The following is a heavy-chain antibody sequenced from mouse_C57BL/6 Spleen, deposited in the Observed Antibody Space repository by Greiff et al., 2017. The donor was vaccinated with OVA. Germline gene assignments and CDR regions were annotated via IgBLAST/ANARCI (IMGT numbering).Heavy chain of an antibody. Sequence: VQLQQSGAELVKPGASVKLSCKASGYTFTSYWMHWVKQRPGQGLEWIGMIHPNSGSTNYNEKFKSKATLTVDKSSSTAYMQLSSLTSEDSVVYYCARGTRGRFDYWGQGTTLTVSS. J-gene: IGHJ2*01. CDR1: GYTFTSYW. CDR3: ARGTRGRFDY. V-gene: IGHV1-64*01. CDR2: IHPNSGST.